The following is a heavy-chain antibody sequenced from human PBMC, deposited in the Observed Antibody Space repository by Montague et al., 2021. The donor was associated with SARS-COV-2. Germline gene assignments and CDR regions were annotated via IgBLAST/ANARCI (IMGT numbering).Heavy chain of an antibody. J-gene: IGHJ3*01. CDR2: ITHSGTT. Sequence: SETLSLTCAVYGGSFSGYCWTWIRQSPGKGLEWIGEITHSGTTNYEPSLRSRVTISADRSKNQFSLKMNSVTAADTAVYYCARTADVDVLTGDYSDGFTAWGQGTMVTVAA. V-gene: IGHV4-34*01. D-gene: IGHD3-9*01. CDR1: GGSFSGYC. CDR3: ARTADVDVLTGDYSDGFTA.